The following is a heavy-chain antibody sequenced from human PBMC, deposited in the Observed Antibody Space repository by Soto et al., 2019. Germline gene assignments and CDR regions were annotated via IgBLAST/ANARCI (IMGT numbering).Heavy chain of an antibody. Sequence: QVQLVESGGGVVQPGRSLRLSCAASGFTFSSYGMYWVRQAPGKGLEGVAVISYDGCKKYYGDSVKGRFTVSRDTSKNTLYLQMNSLRAEDTAVYYCAKDLRMETAATPNSDLDYWGQGTLVTVSS. CDR1: GFTFSSYG. CDR2: ISYDGCKK. J-gene: IGHJ4*02. CDR3: AKDLRMETAATPNSDLDY. D-gene: IGHD6-25*01. V-gene: IGHV3-30*18.